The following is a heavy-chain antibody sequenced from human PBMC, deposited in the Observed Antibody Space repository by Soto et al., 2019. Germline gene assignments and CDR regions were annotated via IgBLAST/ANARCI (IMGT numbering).Heavy chain of an antibody. J-gene: IGHJ2*01. Sequence: QVQLQQWGAGPLRPLETLSLTCGVSGESFSDHYWAWIRKSRGKGLEWIGEINDRGSINYNPSLKSRVSISVDTSKNHYSLNLRSVTAADTAVYYCARESHDILTGPPWVWYFDLWGRGTLVTVSS. CDR3: ARESHDILTGPPWVWYFDL. CDR2: INDRGSI. V-gene: IGHV4-34*01. D-gene: IGHD3-9*01. CDR1: GESFSDHY.